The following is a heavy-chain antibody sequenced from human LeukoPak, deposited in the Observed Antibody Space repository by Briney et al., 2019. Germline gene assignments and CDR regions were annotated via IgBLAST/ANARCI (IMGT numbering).Heavy chain of an antibody. D-gene: IGHD6-13*01. Sequence: ASVKVSCKASGYTFTSYGISWVRQAPGQGLEWMGWISAYNGNTNYAQKLQGRVTMTTDTSTSTAYMELRSLRSDDTAVYYCASPKGIAAAGTLDYWGQGTLVTVSS. CDR1: GYTFTSYG. CDR3: ASPKGIAAAGTLDY. CDR2: ISAYNGNT. J-gene: IGHJ4*02. V-gene: IGHV1-18*01.